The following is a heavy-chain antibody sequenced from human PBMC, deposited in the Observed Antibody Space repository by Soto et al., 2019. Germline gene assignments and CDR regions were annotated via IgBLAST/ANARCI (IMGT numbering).Heavy chain of an antibody. CDR2: INHRGSYT. D-gene: IGHD2-2*02. V-gene: IGHV3-21*06. CDR1: GFTFSSYS. Sequence: EVQLVESGGGLVKPGGSLRLTCVVSGFTFSSYSLKWVRQAPGKGLGWVSSINHRGSYTFYSDSVKGRFTISRDNAKNSLYLQMNSLRDEDTAVYYCARPGGPASTPEYWGQGALVTVSS. J-gene: IGHJ4*02. CDR3: ARPGGPASTPEY.